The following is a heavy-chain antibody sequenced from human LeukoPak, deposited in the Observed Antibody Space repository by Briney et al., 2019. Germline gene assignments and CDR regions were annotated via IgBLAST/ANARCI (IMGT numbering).Heavy chain of an antibody. CDR2: IKQDGSEK. V-gene: IGHV3-7*01. J-gene: IGHJ4*02. CDR3: ARVGMYYDFWSGYYRGFYFDY. Sequence: GGSLRLSCAASGFTFSSYWMSWVRQAPGKGLEWVANIKQDGSEKYYVASVKGRFTISRDNAKNSLYLQMNSLRAEDTAVYYCARVGMYYDFWSGYYRGFYFDYWGQGTLVTVSS. CDR1: GFTFSSYW. D-gene: IGHD3-3*01.